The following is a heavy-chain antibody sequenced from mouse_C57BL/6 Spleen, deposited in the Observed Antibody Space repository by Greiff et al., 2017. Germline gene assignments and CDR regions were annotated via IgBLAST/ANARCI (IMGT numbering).Heavy chain of an antibody. V-gene: IGHV1-69*01. Sequence: VQLQQPGAELVMPGASVKLSCKASGYTFTSYWMHWVKQRPGQGLEWIGEIDPSDSYTNYNQEFKGKSTLTVDKTSSTAYMQLSSMTSEDSAVDYCARAYGYYGWFAYWGQGTLVTVSA. D-gene: IGHD2-3*01. CDR2: IDPSDSYT. J-gene: IGHJ3*01. CDR3: ARAYGYYGWFAY. CDR1: GYTFTSYW.